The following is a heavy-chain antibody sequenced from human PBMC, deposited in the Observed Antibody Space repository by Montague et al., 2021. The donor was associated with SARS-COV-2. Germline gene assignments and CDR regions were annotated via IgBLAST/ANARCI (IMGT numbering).Heavy chain of an antibody. J-gene: IGHJ4*02. V-gene: IGHV4-39*01. CDR1: GDFISRSDYH. CDR2: IHFGGSL. D-gene: IGHD4-17*01. Sequence: SETLSLTCNVSGDFISRSDYHWGWIRQAPGEGLEWIGSIHFGGSLRYGPSLRSRVTISIETSNNRLSLRLDSVTVADTAVYYCARHAYDPTVTTYFGYWGQGILITVSS. CDR3: ARHAYDPTVTTYFGY.